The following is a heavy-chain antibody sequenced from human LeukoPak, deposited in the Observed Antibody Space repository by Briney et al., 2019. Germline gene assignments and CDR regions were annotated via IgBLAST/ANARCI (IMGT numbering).Heavy chain of an antibody. J-gene: IGHJ4*02. CDR2: IRYDGSDK. CDR1: GFIFTDYG. Sequence: GGSLRLSCAASGFIFTDYGMHWVHQAPGKGLEWLTFIRYDGSDKYYADSVKGRFTISRDNPKNTLYLQMNSLRAEDSAVYYCAEVPYCSSTSCYREPLDYWGQGTLVTVSS. D-gene: IGHD2-2*02. V-gene: IGHV3-30*02. CDR3: AEVPYCSSTSCYREPLDY.